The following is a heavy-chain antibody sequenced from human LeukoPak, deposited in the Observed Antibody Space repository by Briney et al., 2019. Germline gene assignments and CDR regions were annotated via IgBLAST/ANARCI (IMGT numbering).Heavy chain of an antibody. CDR1: GGSISSGGYY. V-gene: IGHV4-31*03. CDR2: IYYSGST. J-gene: IGHJ4*02. CDR3: ASGPSSSWYSQFDY. D-gene: IGHD6-13*01. Sequence: SQTLSLTCTVSGGSISSGGYYWSWIRQHPGKGLEWIGYIYYSGSTYYNPSLKSRVTISVDTSKNQFSLKLSSVTAADTAVYYCASGPSSSWYSQFDYWGQGTLVTVSS.